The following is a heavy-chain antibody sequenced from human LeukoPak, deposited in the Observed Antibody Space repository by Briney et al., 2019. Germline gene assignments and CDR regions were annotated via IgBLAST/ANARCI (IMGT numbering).Heavy chain of an antibody. CDR2: ISSSSSTI. CDR1: GFTFSSYS. V-gene: IGHV3-48*04. Sequence: GGSLRLSCAASGFTFSSYSMNWVRQAPGKGLEWVSYISSSSSTIYYADSVKGRFTISRDNAKNSLYLQMSSLRAEDTAVYYCAAPPAFDYWGQGTLVTVSS. CDR3: AAPPAFDY. J-gene: IGHJ4*02.